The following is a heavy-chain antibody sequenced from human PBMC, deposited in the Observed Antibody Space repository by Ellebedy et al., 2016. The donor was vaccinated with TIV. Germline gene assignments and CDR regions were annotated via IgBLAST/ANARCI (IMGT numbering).Heavy chain of an antibody. CDR2: ISGSGAST. D-gene: IGHD5-12*01. Sequence: PGGSLRLSCAASGFTFSNYAMTWVRQAPGKGLEWVSSISGSGASTYYADSVKGRFTISRDNSKNTLYLQMNSLRAEDTAVYYCARDRGYDTFDYWGQGILVTVSS. V-gene: IGHV3-23*01. CDR3: ARDRGYDTFDY. J-gene: IGHJ4*02. CDR1: GFTFSNYA.